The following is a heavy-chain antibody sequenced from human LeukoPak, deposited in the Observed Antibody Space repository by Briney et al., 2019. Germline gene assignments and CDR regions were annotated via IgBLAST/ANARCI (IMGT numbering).Heavy chain of an antibody. D-gene: IGHD3-10*01. V-gene: IGHV4-59*03. CDR2: IYYSGST. J-gene: IGHJ4*02. CDR3: ARVGTMVRQGYYFDY. Sequence: SETLSLTCTVSGGSISSYYWSWIRQPPGKGLEWIGYIYYSGSTNYNPSLKSRVTISVDTSKNQLSLRLRSVTAADTAVYYCARVGTMVRQGYYFDYWGQGNLVTVSS. CDR1: GGSISSYY.